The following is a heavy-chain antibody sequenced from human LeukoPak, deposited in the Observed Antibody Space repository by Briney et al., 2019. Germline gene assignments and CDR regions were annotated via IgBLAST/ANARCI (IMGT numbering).Heavy chain of an antibody. Sequence: ASVKVSCKASGYTFTSYGISWVRQAPGQGLEWMGWISAYNGNTNYAQKLQGRVTMTTDTSTSTVYMELSSLRSEDTAVYYCASGEYCSSTSCSPRIDAFDIWGQGTMVTVSS. D-gene: IGHD2-2*01. CDR1: GYTFTSYG. J-gene: IGHJ3*02. V-gene: IGHV1-18*01. CDR2: ISAYNGNT. CDR3: ASGEYCSSTSCSPRIDAFDI.